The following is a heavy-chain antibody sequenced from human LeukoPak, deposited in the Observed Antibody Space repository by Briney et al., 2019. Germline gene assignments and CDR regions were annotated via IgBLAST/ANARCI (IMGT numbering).Heavy chain of an antibody. Sequence: ASVTVSCKASGYKFTSYGISWVRHAPGQGLEWMGWISAYNGNTNYAQKLQGRVTMTTDTSTSTAYMELRSLRSDDTAVYYCARVLSRWYSRSSIFDYWGQGTLVTVSS. CDR1: GYKFTSYG. D-gene: IGHD6-6*01. J-gene: IGHJ4*02. CDR3: ARVLSRWYSRSSIFDY. CDR2: ISAYNGNT. V-gene: IGHV1-18*01.